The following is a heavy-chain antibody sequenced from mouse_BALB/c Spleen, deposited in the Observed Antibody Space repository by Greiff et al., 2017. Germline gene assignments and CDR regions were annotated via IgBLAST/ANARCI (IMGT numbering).Heavy chain of an antibody. Sequence: VQLQQSGAELVRPGTSVKVSCKASGYAFTNYLIEWVKQRPGQGLEWIGVINPGSGGTNYNEKFKGKATLTADKSSSTAYMQLSSLTSDDSAVYFCARKYGNYPLYYFDYWGQGTTLTVSS. CDR1: GYAFTNYL. J-gene: IGHJ2*01. D-gene: IGHD2-10*02. V-gene: IGHV1-54*01. CDR3: ARKYGNYPLYYFDY. CDR2: INPGSGGT.